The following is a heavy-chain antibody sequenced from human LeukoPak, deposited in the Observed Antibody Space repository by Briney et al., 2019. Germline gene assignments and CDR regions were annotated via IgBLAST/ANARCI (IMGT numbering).Heavy chain of an antibody. CDR3: ARALRYFDWLFGHDY. J-gene: IGHJ4*02. CDR1: GFTFSSYW. Sequence: GGSLRLSCAASGFTFSSYWMSWVRQAPGKGLEWVAVISYDGNNKYYADSVKGRFTISRDNSKNTLYLQMNSLRAEDTAEYYCARALRYFDWLFGHDYWGQGTLVTVSS. CDR2: ISYDGNNK. D-gene: IGHD3-9*01. V-gene: IGHV3-30*03.